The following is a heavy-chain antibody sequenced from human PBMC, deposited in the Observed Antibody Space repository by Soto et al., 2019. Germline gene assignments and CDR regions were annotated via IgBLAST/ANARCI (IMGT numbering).Heavy chain of an antibody. CDR1: GGSFSGYY. Sequence: SETLSLTCAVYGGSFSGYYWSWIRQPPGKGLEWIGEINHSGSTNYNPSLKSRVTISVDTSKNQFSLKLSSVTAADTAVYYCARQLRGSYGRWGQGTLVTVSS. D-gene: IGHD1-26*01. V-gene: IGHV4-34*01. J-gene: IGHJ4*02. CDR3: ARQLRGSYGR. CDR2: INHSGST.